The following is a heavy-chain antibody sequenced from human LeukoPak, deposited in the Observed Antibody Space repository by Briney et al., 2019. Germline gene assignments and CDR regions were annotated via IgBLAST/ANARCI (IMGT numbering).Heavy chain of an antibody. Sequence: SETLSLTCAVYGGSFSGYYWSWIRQPPGKGLEWIGEINHSGSTNYNPSLKSRVTISVDTSKNQFSLKLSPVTAADTAVYYCARDPMTTVTTSNYWGQGTLVTVSS. J-gene: IGHJ4*02. D-gene: IGHD4-17*01. CDR2: INHSGST. CDR1: GGSFSGYY. CDR3: ARDPMTTVTTSNY. V-gene: IGHV4-34*01.